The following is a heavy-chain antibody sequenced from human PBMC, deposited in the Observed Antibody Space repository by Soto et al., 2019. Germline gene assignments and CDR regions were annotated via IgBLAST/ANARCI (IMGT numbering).Heavy chain of an antibody. V-gene: IGHV1-69*06. J-gene: IGHJ4*02. CDR1: GGTFSNYV. Sequence: SVKVSCKASGGTFSNYVVNWVRQAPGQGLEWMGRIIPTSGAANYAQKFQGRVTITADKSTSTSYMELSSLRSEDTAVYYCARDMTRTVVPYFDFWGQGTLVTVSS. D-gene: IGHD1-7*01. CDR2: IIPTSGAA. CDR3: ARDMTRTVVPYFDF.